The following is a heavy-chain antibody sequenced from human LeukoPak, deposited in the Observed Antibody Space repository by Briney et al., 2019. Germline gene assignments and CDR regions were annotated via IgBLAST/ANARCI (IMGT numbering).Heavy chain of an antibody. Sequence: GXXLRLSCAASGFTFDDYAMHWVRQAPGKGLEWVSGISWNSGSIGYADSVKGRFTISRDNAKNSLYLQMNSLRAEDTALYYCAKDESGGRYYGMDVWGQGTTVTVSS. CDR2: ISWNSGSI. V-gene: IGHV3-9*01. CDR3: AKDESGGRYYGMDV. CDR1: GFTFDDYA. J-gene: IGHJ6*02. D-gene: IGHD2-15*01.